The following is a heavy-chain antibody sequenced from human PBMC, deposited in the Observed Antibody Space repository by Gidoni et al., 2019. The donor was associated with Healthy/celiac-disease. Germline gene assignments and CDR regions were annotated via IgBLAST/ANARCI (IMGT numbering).Heavy chain of an antibody. CDR1: GYTFTRYD. Sequence: VQLVQFGAEVKKPGASVQVSCKASGYTFTRYDIQWVRQATGQGLEWMGWMNPNSGNTGYAQKFQGRVTMTRNTSISTAYMELSSLRSEDTAVYYCARKVVVAATPRYYYYYGMDVWGQGTTVTVSS. D-gene: IGHD2-15*01. V-gene: IGHV1-8*01. CDR2: MNPNSGNT. CDR3: ARKVVVAATPRYYYYYGMDV. J-gene: IGHJ6*02.